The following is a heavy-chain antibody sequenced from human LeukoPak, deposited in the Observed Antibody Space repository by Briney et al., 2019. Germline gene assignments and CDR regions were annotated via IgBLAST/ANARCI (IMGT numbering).Heavy chain of an antibody. CDR1: GGSISSYY. CDR3: AALLYPRYYGMDV. Sequence: SETLSLTCTVSGGSISSYYWSWIRQPLGKGLEWIGYIYYSGSTNYNPSLKSRVTISVDTSKNQFSLKLSSVTAADTAVYYCAALLYPRYYGMDVWGKGTTVTVSS. V-gene: IGHV4-59*01. J-gene: IGHJ6*04. D-gene: IGHD2-8*01. CDR2: IYYSGST.